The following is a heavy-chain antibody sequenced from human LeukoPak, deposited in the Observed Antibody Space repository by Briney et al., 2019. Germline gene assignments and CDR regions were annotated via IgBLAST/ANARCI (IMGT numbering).Heavy chain of an antibody. CDR1: GGSISSSSYY. J-gene: IGHJ4*02. CDR2: IYYSGST. D-gene: IGHD6-13*01. CDR3: AREGYSSSWYLYYFDY. V-gene: IGHV4-39*07. Sequence: SETLSLTCTVSGGSISSSSYYWGWIRQPPGKGLEWIGSIYYSGSTYYNPSLKSRVTISVDTSKNQFSLKLSSVTAADTAVYYCAREGYSSSWYLYYFDYWGQGTLVTVSS.